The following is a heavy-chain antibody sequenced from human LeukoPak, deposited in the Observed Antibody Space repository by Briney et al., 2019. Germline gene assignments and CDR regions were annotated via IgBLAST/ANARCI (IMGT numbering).Heavy chain of an antibody. CDR3: ARGGMRDALWQGNYFDY. J-gene: IGHJ4*02. CDR1: GFIFSDYY. Sequence: GGSLRLSCAASGFIFSDYYMNWIRQAPGKGLEWVSYISGSGSTIHYADSVQGRFTISRDNAKNSLFLQMNSLRAEDTAVYYCARGGMRDALWQGNYFDYWGQGSLVTVSS. V-gene: IGHV3-11*04. D-gene: IGHD5-24*01. CDR2: ISGSGSTI.